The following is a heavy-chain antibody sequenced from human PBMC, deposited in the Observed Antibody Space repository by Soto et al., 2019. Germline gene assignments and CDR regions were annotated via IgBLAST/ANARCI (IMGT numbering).Heavy chain of an antibody. CDR2: IYYSGST. J-gene: IGHJ4*02. Sequence: SETLSLTCTVSGGSISSSSYYWGWIRQPPGKGLEWIGSIYYSGSTYYNPTHKGRVTISVDTSKNQFSVKLSSVTAADTAVYYCARHSSGYYYVLNPFFDYWGQGTLVTVSS. D-gene: IGHD3-22*01. CDR3: ARHSSGYYYVLNPFFDY. CDR1: GGSISSSSYY. V-gene: IGHV4-39*01.